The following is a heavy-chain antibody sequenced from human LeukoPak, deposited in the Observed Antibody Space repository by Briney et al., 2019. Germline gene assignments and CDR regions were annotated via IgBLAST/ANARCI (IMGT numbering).Heavy chain of an antibody. CDR2: IIPILGIA. CDR3: ARDLGEQQLVPDWFDP. D-gene: IGHD6-13*01. CDR1: GGTFNNYA. J-gene: IGHJ5*02. V-gene: IGHV1-69*04. Sequence: SVKVSCKASGGTFNNYAITWVRQAPGQGLEWMGRIIPILGIANYAQKFQGRVTITADKSTSTAYMELSSLRSEDTAVYYCARDLGEQQLVPDWFDPWGQGTLVTVSS.